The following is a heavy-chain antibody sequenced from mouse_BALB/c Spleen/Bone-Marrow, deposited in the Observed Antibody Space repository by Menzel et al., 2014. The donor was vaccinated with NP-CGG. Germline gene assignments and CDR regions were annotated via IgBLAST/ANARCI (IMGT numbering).Heavy chain of an antibody. V-gene: IGHV1-9*01. D-gene: IGHD2-1*01. CDR2: ILPGSGST. J-gene: IGHJ3*01. CDR3: ARNGNYPAWFAY. Sequence: VKLMESGAELMKPGASVKISCKATGYTFSSYWIEWVKQRPGHGLEWIGEILPGSGSTNYNEKFKGKATFTADTSSHTAYMQLSSLTSEDSAVYYCARNGNYPAWFAYWGQGTLVTVSA. CDR1: GYTFSSYW.